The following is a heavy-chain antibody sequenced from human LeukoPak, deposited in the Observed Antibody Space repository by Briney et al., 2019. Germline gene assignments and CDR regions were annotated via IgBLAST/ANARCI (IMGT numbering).Heavy chain of an antibody. D-gene: IGHD3-3*01. V-gene: IGHV3-64*01. Sequence: RGSLRLSCAASGYTFSSYAMHWGRQAPGKGLEYVSPISSNGGSTYDANSVKGRFTISRDNSKNTLYLQMGSLRAEDMAVYYCARGRLDVFRFLVWPKPLMDVWGKGATVTVSS. CDR3: ARGRLDVFRFLVWPKPLMDV. CDR1: GYTFSSYA. J-gene: IGHJ6*04. CDR2: ISSNGGST.